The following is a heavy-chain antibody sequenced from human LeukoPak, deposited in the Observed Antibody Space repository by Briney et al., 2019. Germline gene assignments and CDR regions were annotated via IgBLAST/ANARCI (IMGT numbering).Heavy chain of an antibody. D-gene: IGHD3-9*01. V-gene: IGHV4-34*01. J-gene: IGHJ4*02. Sequence: SETLSLTXAVYGGSFSGYYWSWIRQPPGKGLEWIGEINHSGSTNYNPSLKSRVTISVDTSKNQFSLKLSSVTAADTAVYYCVRVAGLLRYFDWLSYFDYWGQGTLVTVSS. CDR3: VRVAGLLRYFDWLSYFDY. CDR1: GGSFSGYY. CDR2: INHSGST.